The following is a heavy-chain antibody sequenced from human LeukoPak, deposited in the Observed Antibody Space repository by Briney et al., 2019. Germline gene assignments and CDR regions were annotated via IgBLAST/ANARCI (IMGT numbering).Heavy chain of an antibody. V-gene: IGHV3-48*03. CDR1: AFTFSSYE. CDR3: ARGFGSEGYTSGWHAFDL. D-gene: IGHD6-19*01. Sequence: GGSLRLSCAASAFTFSSYEMNWVRQAPGKGLEWVSYISSSGSIIYYADSVKGRFTISRDNAKNSLYLQMDSLRTEDTAVYYCARGFGSEGYTSGWHAFDLWGRGTLVTVSS. CDR2: ISSSGSII. J-gene: IGHJ2*01.